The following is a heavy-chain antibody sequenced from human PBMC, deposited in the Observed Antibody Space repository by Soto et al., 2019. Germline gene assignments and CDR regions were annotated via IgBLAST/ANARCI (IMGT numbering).Heavy chain of an antibody. V-gene: IGHV3-30*03. CDR1: GFTSSSYV. CDR3: ARGDPYYGMDV. J-gene: IGHJ6*02. CDR2: ISYNGSNK. Sequence: QVQLVESGGGVVQPGRSLRLSCEASGFTSSSYVMHWVRQAPGKGQEWVAVISYNGSNKHYADSVKGRFTISRDNSKNTLYLEMNSLRGEDTVVYSCARGDPYYGMDVWGQGTTVTVSS.